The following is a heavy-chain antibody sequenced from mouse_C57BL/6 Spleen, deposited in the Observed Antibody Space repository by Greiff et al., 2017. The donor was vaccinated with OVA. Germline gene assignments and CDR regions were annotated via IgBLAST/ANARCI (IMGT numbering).Heavy chain of an antibody. CDR2: IYPGSGST. Sequence: VQLQQPGAELVKPGASVKMSCKASGYTITSYWITWVKQRPGQGLEWLGDIYPGSGSTKYNEKLQSKATMTVDPSSSTVYMLLSSLTSDDSAVYYCARRNYGSSEDYFYYWGQGTTLSVSS. V-gene: IGHV1-55*01. CDR3: ARRNYGSSEDYFYY. J-gene: IGHJ2*01. D-gene: IGHD1-1*01. CDR1: GYTITSYW.